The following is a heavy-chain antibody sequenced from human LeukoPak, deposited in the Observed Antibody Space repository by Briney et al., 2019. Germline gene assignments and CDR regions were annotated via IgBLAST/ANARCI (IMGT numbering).Heavy chain of an antibody. V-gene: IGHV3-21*01. J-gene: IGHJ4*02. CDR2: INFDGTYI. CDR3: ARVNGQWLVPIDY. D-gene: IGHD6-19*01. Sequence: GGSLRLSCTASGFTFTSHSLNWVRQAPGKGLEWVASINFDGTYICDADSLKGRFTISRDNAKNTLYLQMNSLRAEDTAVYYCARVNGQWLVPIDYWGQGTLVTVSS. CDR1: GFTFTSHS.